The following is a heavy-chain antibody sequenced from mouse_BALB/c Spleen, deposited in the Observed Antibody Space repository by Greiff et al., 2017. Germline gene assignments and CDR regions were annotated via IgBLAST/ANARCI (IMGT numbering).Heavy chain of an antibody. D-gene: IGHD2-1*01. J-gene: IGHJ1*01. CDR3: ARAGRNYYWYFDV. CDR2: INPDSSTI. V-gene: IGHV4-1*02. Sequence: TASGVDFSRYWMSWVRQAPGKGLEWIGEINPDSSTINYTPSLKDKFIISRDNAKNTLYLQMSKVRSEDTALYYCARAGRNYYWYFDVWGAGTTVTVSS. CDR1: GVDFSRYW.